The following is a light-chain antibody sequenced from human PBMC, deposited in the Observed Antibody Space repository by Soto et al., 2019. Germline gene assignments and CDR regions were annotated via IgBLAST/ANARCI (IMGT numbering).Light chain of an antibody. V-gene: IGLV1-40*01. CDR2: DNN. J-gene: IGLJ2*01. Sequence: QLVLTQPPSVSGAPGQTVTISCTGSSSNIGAGYDVHWYQQLPGTAPKLLIYDNNNRPSGVPGRFSGSKSGTSASLAITGLQAEDEADYYCQSYDRSLSVVFGGGTKLTVL. CDR1: SSNIGAGYD. CDR3: QSYDRSLSVV.